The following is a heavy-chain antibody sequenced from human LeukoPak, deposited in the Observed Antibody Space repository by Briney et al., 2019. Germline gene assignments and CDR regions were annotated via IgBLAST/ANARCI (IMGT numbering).Heavy chain of an antibody. CDR3: ASPSADCGGACFGYWFFDL. Sequence: GESLKISCHGSGYSFSAFWIAWGRQMPGKGLEWMGVIYPGDSHTRYNPSFEGQVTISADKSISTAYLQWTSLKASDTAMYSCASPSADCGGACFGYWFFDLWGRGTLVRVSS. D-gene: IGHD2-21*02. V-gene: IGHV5-51*01. CDR1: GYSFSAFW. CDR2: IYPGDSHT. J-gene: IGHJ2*01.